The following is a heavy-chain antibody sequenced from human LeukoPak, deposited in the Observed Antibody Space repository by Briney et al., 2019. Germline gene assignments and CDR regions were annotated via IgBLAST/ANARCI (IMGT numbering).Heavy chain of an antibody. CDR3: ARDRIPKIKVDAFDI. J-gene: IGHJ3*02. V-gene: IGHV3-73*01. Sequence: PGGSLRLSCAASGFTFSGSAMHWVRQASGKGLEWVGRIRSKANSYATAYAASVKGRFTISRDDSKNTAYLQMNSLKTEDTAVYYCARDRIPKIKVDAFDIWGHGTMVTVSS. CDR2: IRSKANSYAT. CDR1: GFTFSGSA. D-gene: IGHD2-21*01.